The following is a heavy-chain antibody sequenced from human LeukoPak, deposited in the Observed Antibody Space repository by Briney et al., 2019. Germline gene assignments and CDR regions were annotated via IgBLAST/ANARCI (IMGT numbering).Heavy chain of an antibody. D-gene: IGHD6-19*01. V-gene: IGHV3-48*02. CDR1: GFTFSSYS. CDR3: ARDPAWGAVAGTHFDY. CDR2: ISSSSSTI. J-gene: IGHJ4*02. Sequence: LSGGSLRLSCAASGFTFSSYSMNWVRQAPGKGLEWVSYISSSSSTIYYADSVKGRFTISRDNAKNSLYLQMNSLRDEDTAVYYCARDPAWGAVAGTHFDYWGQGTLVTVSS.